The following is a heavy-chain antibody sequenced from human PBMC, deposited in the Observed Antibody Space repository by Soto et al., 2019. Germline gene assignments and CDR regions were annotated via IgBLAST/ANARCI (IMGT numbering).Heavy chain of an antibody. CDR2: IYPGDSDT. V-gene: IGHV5-51*01. D-gene: IGHD3-3*01. Sequence: KVSCKASGGTFSSYAISWVRQLPGKGLEWMGIIYPGDSDTRYSPSFQGQVTISADKSISTAYLQWSSLKASDTAMYYCARPGYYDFWSGYSYGMDVWGQGTTVTVSS. J-gene: IGHJ6*02. CDR1: GGTFSSYA. CDR3: ARPGYYDFWSGYSYGMDV.